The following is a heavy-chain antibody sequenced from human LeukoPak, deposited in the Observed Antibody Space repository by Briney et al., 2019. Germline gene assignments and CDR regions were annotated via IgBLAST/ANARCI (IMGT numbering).Heavy chain of an antibody. Sequence: GGSLRLSCAASGFTFSSYSMNWVRQAPGKGLEWVSSISSSSSYIYYADSVKGRFTISRDNAKNSLYLQMNSLRAEDTAVYYCARVMYYFDTSGYYRNTYYFDYWGQGTLVTVSS. CDR1: GFTFSSYS. J-gene: IGHJ4*02. CDR2: ISSSSSYI. V-gene: IGHV3-21*01. CDR3: ARVMYYFDTSGYYRNTYYFDY. D-gene: IGHD3-22*01.